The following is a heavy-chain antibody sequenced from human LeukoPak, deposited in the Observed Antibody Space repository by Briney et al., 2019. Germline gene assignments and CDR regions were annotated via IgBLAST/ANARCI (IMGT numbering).Heavy chain of an antibody. CDR3: ARDGYYYNKSGYYAFDI. V-gene: IGHV3-74*01. CDR2: IQSDGSST. D-gene: IGHD3-22*01. Sequence: GGSLRLSCAASGFTFSSDWMHWVRQAPGKGLVWVSRIQSDGSSTAYADSVKGRFTISRDNAKSTLFLQMNSLRAEDTAVYYCARDGYYYNKSGYYAFDIWGQGTMVTASS. J-gene: IGHJ3*02. CDR1: GFTFSSDW.